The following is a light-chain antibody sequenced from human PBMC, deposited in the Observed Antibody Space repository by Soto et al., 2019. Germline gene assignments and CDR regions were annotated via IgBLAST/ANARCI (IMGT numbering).Light chain of an antibody. J-gene: IGKJ1*01. CDR3: QQANTFPWT. Sequence: DIQMTQSPSSVSASVGDRVTITCRARLGISSWLAWYQHKPGKAPKLLIYAASSLQSGVPSRFSVSGSGTEFTLTISSLQPEDFATYYSQQANTFPWTFGQGTMVEIK. CDR1: LGISSW. CDR2: AAS. V-gene: IGKV1-12*01.